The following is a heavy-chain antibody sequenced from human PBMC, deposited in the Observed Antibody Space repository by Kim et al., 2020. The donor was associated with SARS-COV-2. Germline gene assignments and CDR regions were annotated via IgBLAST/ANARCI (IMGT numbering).Heavy chain of an antibody. CDR3: ARGVDAGVDY. D-gene: IGHD6-13*01. Sequence: ASVKVSCKSSGYPFTSYDINWMRQTTGQGLEWMGWMSPNNDNTGYAQKFQGRVSMTRDTSTSTAYMELSSLRSDDTAVYYCARGVDAGVDYWGQGTLVTV. CDR1: GYPFTSYD. J-gene: IGHJ4*02. CDR2: MSPNNDNT. V-gene: IGHV1-8*01.